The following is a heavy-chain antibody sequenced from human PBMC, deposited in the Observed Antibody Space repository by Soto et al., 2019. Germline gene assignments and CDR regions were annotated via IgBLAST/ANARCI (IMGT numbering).Heavy chain of an antibody. Sequence: ASVKVSCKASGYTLTGYYMHWVRQAPGQGLEWMGWINPNSGGTNYAQKFQGWVTMTRDTSISTAYMELSRLRSDDTAVYYCARDNGRIQYDYWGQGTLVTVSS. J-gene: IGHJ4*02. V-gene: IGHV1-2*04. CDR3: ARDNGRIQYDY. CDR2: INPNSGGT. CDR1: GYTLTGYY.